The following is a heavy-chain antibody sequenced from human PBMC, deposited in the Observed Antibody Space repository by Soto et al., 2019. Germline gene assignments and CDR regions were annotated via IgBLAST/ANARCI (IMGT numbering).Heavy chain of an antibody. V-gene: IGHV4-4*01. CDR2: IYHSGRT. CDR1: GDSMITSSW. CDR3: ARRTTVTRDWFDP. D-gene: IGHD4-17*01. J-gene: IGHJ5*02. Sequence: QVHLQESGPGLVKPSETLSLTCVVSGDSMITSSWWTRVRQSPGKGLEWIGEIYHSGRTDYNPSLKSRVTISVDKSKSQFSLQLTSVTAADTAVYCGARRTTVTRDWFDPWGQGTLVTVSS.